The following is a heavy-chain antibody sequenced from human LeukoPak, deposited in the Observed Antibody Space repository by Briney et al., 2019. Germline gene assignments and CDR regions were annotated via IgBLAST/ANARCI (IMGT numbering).Heavy chain of an antibody. V-gene: IGHV3-7*01. D-gene: IGHD6-25*01. CDR1: GLTFSSQW. CDR3: ARDRGWRLLDY. J-gene: IGHJ4*02. Sequence: GGSLRLSCAASGLTFSSQWMTWVRQAPGKGLEWLANIGGDGDKKFYVDSVKGRFTISRDNAENSLYLQMNNLRVEDTAVYYCARDRGWRLLDYWGQGTLVTVSS. CDR2: IGGDGDKK.